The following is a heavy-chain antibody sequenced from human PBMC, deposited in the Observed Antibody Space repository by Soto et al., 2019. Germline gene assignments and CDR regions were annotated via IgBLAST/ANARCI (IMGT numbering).Heavy chain of an antibody. CDR2: IYQNGDT. CDR3: ARGDSTVSSVFDY. V-gene: IGHV4-31*03. J-gene: IGHJ4*02. CDR1: GGPFSSGGYY. Sequence: TLSLTCIVSGGPFSSGGYYWSWIRQEPGKGLEWIGYIYQNGDTSYNPSLKSRVTISADTSKTQFSLKLSSVTAADTAVYYCARGDSTVSSVFDYWGQGRLVTVSS. D-gene: IGHD4-17*01.